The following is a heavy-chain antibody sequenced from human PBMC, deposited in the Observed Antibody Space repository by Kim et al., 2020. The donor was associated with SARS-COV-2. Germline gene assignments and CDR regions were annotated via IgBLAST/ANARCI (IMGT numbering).Heavy chain of an antibody. Sequence: GGSLRLSCAASGFTFSTYWMHWVRQAPGKGLVWDSRISSDESSTSYADSVKGRFTISRDNAKNTLYLQRNSLRAEDTAVYYCARGEVVAAPTPFDYWGQGTLVTVSS. CDR2: ISSDESST. CDR3: ARGEVVAAPTPFDY. CDR1: GFTFSTYW. V-gene: IGHV3-74*01. D-gene: IGHD2-15*01. J-gene: IGHJ4*02.